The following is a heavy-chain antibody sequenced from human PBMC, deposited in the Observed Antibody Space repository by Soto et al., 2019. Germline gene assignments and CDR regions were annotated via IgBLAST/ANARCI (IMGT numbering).Heavy chain of an antibody. CDR3: ARETYGDYVDYFDP. Sequence: SETLSLTCTVSGGSICSYYRSWIRQPPGKGLEWIGYIYYTGNPYYNPSLKSRVIISVDRSKNQFSLKVRSVTAADTAVYYCARETYGDYVDYFDPWGQGIQVTVSS. V-gene: IGHV4-59*12. CDR2: IYYTGNP. CDR1: GGSICSYY. J-gene: IGHJ5*02. D-gene: IGHD4-17*01.